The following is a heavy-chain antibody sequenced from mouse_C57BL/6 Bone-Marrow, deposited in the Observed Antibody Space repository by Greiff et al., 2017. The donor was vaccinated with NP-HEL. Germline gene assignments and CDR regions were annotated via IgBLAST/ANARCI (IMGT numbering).Heavy chain of an antibody. V-gene: IGHV14-4*01. Sequence: DVQLQESGAELVRPGASVKLSCTASGFNIKDDYMHWVKQRPEQGLEWIGWIDPENGDTEYASKFQGKATITADTSSNTAYLQLSSLTSEDTAVYYCTKHYYGSSYGYAMDYWGQGTSVTVSS. J-gene: IGHJ4*01. CDR2: IDPENGDT. CDR3: TKHYYGSSYGYAMDY. CDR1: GFNIKDDY. D-gene: IGHD1-1*01.